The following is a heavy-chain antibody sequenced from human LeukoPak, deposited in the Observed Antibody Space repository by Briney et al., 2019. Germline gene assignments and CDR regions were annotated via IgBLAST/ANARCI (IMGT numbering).Heavy chain of an antibody. V-gene: IGHV3-13*01. CDR1: GFTYSSYD. J-gene: IGHJ6*02. D-gene: IGHD3-16*01. CDR2: IGTAGDT. Sequence: AGGSLRLSCASSGFTYSSYDMHWVRQATGKGLEWVSAIGTAGDTYYPGSPKGRFTISRENAKNSLYLQMNSLRAGDTAVYYCARSFGLKGSSTGNYYYYGMDVWGQGTTVTVSS. CDR3: ARSFGLKGSSTGNYYYYGMDV.